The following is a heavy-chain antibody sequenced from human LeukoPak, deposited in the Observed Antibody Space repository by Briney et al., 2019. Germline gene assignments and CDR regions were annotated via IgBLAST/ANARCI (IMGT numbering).Heavy chain of an antibody. Sequence: PGGSLRLSCAASGFTFSSYAMSWVRQAPGKGLGWVSAISGSGGSTYYADSVKGRFTISRDNSKNTLYLQMNSLRAEDTAVYYCAKDIAAVIPYNWFDPWGQGTLVTVSS. V-gene: IGHV3-23*01. D-gene: IGHD6-13*01. CDR1: GFTFSSYA. J-gene: IGHJ5*02. CDR3: AKDIAAVIPYNWFDP. CDR2: ISGSGGST.